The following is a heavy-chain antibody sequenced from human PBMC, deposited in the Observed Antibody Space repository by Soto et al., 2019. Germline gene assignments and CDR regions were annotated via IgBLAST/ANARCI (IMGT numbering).Heavy chain of an antibody. Sequence: PGGSLRLSCAASGFSFSSYAMSWVRQAPGKGLEWVSVISGSGDSTFHADSVEGRFTISKDNSKKMLYLQMISLRAEDTAVYYCSKFVSGSYLYGRDVWGQGTTVTVS. CDR2: ISGSGDST. CDR3: SKFVSGSYLYGRDV. CDR1: GFSFSSYA. J-gene: IGHJ6*02. D-gene: IGHD1-26*01. V-gene: IGHV3-23*01.